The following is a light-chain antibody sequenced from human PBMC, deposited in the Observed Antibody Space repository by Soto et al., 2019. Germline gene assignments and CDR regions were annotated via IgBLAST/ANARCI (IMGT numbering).Light chain of an antibody. Sequence: EILMTQSPPTLSLSPGERATLSCRASQTIFTNLAWYQQKAGQAPRLLIYDASSRATGVPPRFSGSGSGTEFTLTISSLQSEDFAVYYCQHYNNWPPFMYTFGQGTKV. CDR2: DAS. CDR3: QHYNNWPPFMYT. CDR1: QTIFTN. J-gene: IGKJ2*01. V-gene: IGKV3-15*01.